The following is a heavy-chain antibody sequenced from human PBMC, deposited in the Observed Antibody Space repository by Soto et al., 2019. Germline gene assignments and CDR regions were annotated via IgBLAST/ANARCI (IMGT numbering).Heavy chain of an antibody. CDR1: GGSISSSYW. J-gene: IGHJ6*02. Sequence: PSETLSLTCAASGGSISSSYWWSWVRQPPGKVLEWIGEIYHSGSTNYNTSLKSRVTISVDKSKNQFSLKVTSVTAADTAVYYCARVSGSYYYGMDVWGQGTTVTVSS. CDR3: ARVSGSYYYGMDV. V-gene: IGHV4-4*02. CDR2: IYHSGST.